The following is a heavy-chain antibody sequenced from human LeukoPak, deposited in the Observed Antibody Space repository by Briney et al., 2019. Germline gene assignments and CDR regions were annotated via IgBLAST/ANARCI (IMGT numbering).Heavy chain of an antibody. J-gene: IGHJ4*02. Sequence: GGSLRLSCAASGFTFSSYGMHWVRQAPGKGLEWVSYISSSGSTIYYADSVKGRFTISRDNAKNSLYLQMNSLRAEDTAVYYCARDRLWRLDYWGQGTLVTVSS. V-gene: IGHV3-48*04. CDR3: ARDRLWRLDY. CDR2: ISSSGSTI. D-gene: IGHD2-21*01. CDR1: GFTFSSYG.